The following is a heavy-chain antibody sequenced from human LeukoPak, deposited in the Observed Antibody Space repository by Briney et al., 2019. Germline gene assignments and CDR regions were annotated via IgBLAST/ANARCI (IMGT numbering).Heavy chain of an antibody. V-gene: IGHV1-2*02. CDR3: ARADFIDAGPYVIAP. J-gene: IGHJ5*02. CDR2: INTKTGRT. Sequence: ASVKVSCKTSGYTCTDYYIHWVRQAPGQGLVWMGWINTKTGRTSFARTFQGRVTLTRDPSITTVYMDMAWLTSDDTAIYFCARADFIDAGPYVIAPWGQGTLVTVSS. D-gene: IGHD3-3*01. CDR1: GYTCTDYY.